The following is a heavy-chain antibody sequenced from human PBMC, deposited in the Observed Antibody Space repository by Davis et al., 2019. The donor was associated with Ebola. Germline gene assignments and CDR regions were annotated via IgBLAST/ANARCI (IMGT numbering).Heavy chain of an antibody. D-gene: IGHD2-15*01. Sequence: ASVKVSCKASGYTFTSYAMNWVRQAPGQGLEWMGWINTNTGNPTYAQGFTGRFVFSLDTSVSTAYLQISSLKAEDTAVYYCARDLDKLHHNWFDPWGQGTLVTVSS. CDR2: INTNTGNP. J-gene: IGHJ5*02. CDR1: GYTFTSYA. V-gene: IGHV7-4-1*02. CDR3: ARDLDKLHHNWFDP.